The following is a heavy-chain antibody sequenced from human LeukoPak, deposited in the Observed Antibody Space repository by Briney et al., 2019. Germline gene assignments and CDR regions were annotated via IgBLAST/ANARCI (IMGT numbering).Heavy chain of an antibody. J-gene: IGHJ6*04. CDR2: ISSSGSTI. D-gene: IGHD3-10*02. CDR1: GFTIDDYA. Sequence: GGSLRLSCAASGFTIDDYAMNWVRQAPGKGLEWVSYISSSGSTIYYADSVKGRFTISRDNAKNSLYLQMNSLRAEDTAVYYCAELGITMIGGVWGKGTTVTISS. V-gene: IGHV3-48*03. CDR3: AELGITMIGGV.